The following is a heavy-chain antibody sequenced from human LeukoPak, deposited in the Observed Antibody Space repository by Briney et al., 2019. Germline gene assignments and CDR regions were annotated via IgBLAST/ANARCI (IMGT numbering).Heavy chain of an antibody. Sequence: SQTLSLTCTVSGGSISSGSYYWSWIRQPAGKGLEWIGRIYTSGSTNYNPSLKSRVTISVDTSKNQFSLKLSSVTAADTAVYYCASLNPPYDFWSGEPGDGWFDPWGQGTLVTVSS. V-gene: IGHV4-61*02. J-gene: IGHJ5*02. CDR2: IYTSGST. CDR1: GGSISSGSYY. D-gene: IGHD3-3*01. CDR3: ASLNPPYDFWSGEPGDGWFDP.